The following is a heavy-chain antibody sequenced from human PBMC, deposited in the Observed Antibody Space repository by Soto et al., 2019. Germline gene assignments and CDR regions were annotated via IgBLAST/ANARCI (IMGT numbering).Heavy chain of an antibody. J-gene: IGHJ3*02. CDR2: INGDGSDR. Sequence: ELQLVQSGGGLAQPGGSLRLSCIASGFSSSDYWMAWIRQVPGKGLELVAAINGDGSDRGYLESVEGRFTISRDNANNSVFLHLNTLTAEDTAVYFCTRDPSWGAFDIWGQETMVTVAS. V-gene: IGHV3-7*01. CDR1: GFSSSDYW. CDR3: TRDPSWGAFDI. D-gene: IGHD7-27*01.